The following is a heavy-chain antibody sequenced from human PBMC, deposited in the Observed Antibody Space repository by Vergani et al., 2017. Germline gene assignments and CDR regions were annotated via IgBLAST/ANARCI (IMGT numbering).Heavy chain of an antibody. V-gene: IGHV1-69*14. CDR2: IIPIFGTA. J-gene: IGHJ4*02. CDR1: GGTFTSYA. Sequence: QVQLVQSGAEVKKPGSSVKVSCKASGGTFTSYAISWVRQAPGQGLEWMGGIIPIFGTANYAQKFQGRVTMTADKSTSTAYMELSSLRSEDTAVYYCAGDRMVRGVIIGGVDYWGQGTLVTVSS. D-gene: IGHD3-10*01. CDR3: AGDRMVRGVIIGGVDY.